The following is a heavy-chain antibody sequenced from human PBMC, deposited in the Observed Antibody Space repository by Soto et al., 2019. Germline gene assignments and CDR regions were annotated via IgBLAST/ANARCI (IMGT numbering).Heavy chain of an antibody. D-gene: IGHD5-12*01. Sequence: QVQLQESGPGLVKPSQTLSLTCTVSGGSISSGGYYWSWIRQHPRKVLEWIGYIYYSGSTYYNPSLKSRVTISVDTSKNQFSLKLSSVTAADTAVYYCASGEDSGYDYGSFDYWGQGTLVTVSS. CDR3: ASGEDSGYDYGSFDY. V-gene: IGHV4-31*03. CDR2: IYYSGST. J-gene: IGHJ4*02. CDR1: GGSISSGGYY.